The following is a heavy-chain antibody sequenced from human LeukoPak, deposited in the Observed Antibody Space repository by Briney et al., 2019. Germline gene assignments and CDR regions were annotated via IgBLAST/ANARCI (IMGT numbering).Heavy chain of an antibody. CDR2: ISWNSGSI. J-gene: IGHJ5*02. V-gene: IGHV3-9*01. CDR1: GFTFDDYA. D-gene: IGHD5-18*01. CDR3: AKSGAAMVQGWFDP. Sequence: GGSLRLSCAASGFTFDDYAMHWVRQAPGKGLEWVSGISWNSGSIGYADSVKGRFTISRDNAKNSLYLQMNSLRAEDTALYYCAKSGAAMVQGWFDPWGQGTLVTVSS.